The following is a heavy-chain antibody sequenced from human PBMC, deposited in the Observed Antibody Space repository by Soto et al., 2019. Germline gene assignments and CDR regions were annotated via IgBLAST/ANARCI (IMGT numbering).Heavy chain of an antibody. J-gene: IGHJ3*02. D-gene: IGHD2-15*01. V-gene: IGHV3-74*01. Sequence: GGSLRLSCAASGFTFSSYWMHWVRQAPGKGLVWVSRINSDGSSTSYADSVKGRFTISRDNAKNTLYLQMNSLRAEDTAVYYCAREGYCSGGSCFGAFDIWGQGTMVTVSS. CDR2: INSDGSST. CDR1: GFTFSSYW. CDR3: AREGYCSGGSCFGAFDI.